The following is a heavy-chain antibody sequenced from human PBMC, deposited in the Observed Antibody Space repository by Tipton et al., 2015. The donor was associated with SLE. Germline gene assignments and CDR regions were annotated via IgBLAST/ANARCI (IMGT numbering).Heavy chain of an antibody. CDR1: GGSFSNYY. CDR3: VRVPGGSYPSWFDP. V-gene: IGHV4-34*01. Sequence: TLSLTCAVYGGSFSNYYWSWIRQPPGKGLEWIGSIYYSESTYYNPSLKSRVTISVDTSKNQFSLKLSSVTAADTAVYYCVRVPGGSYPSWFDPWGQGTLVTVSS. J-gene: IGHJ5*02. D-gene: IGHD1-26*01. CDR2: IYYSEST.